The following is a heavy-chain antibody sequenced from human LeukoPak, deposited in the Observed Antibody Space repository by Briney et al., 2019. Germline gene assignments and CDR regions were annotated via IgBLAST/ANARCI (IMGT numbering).Heavy chain of an antibody. V-gene: IGHV4-4*07. D-gene: IGHD5-18*01. CDR3: ARDRGYSYAFGY. J-gene: IGHJ4*02. CDR2: INYSGSF. CDR1: GDSISTYY. Sequence: PSETLSLTCTVSGDSISTYYWIWIRQPAGRGLEWIGRINYSGSFNYNPSFKSRVTMSVDTSKNQFCLKLTSVTAADTAVYYCARDRGYSYAFGYWGQGTLVTVSS.